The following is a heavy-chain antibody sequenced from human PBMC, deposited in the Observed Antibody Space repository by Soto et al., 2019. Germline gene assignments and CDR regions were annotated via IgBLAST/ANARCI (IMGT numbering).Heavy chain of an antibody. Sequence: CKASGYTFTSYGISWVRQAPGQGLEWMGWISAYNGNTNYAQKLQGRVTMTTDTSTSTAYMELRSLRSDDTAVYYCARGLRGYCSSTSCYGLGFDYWGQGTLVTVSS. V-gene: IGHV1-18*01. D-gene: IGHD2-2*01. CDR3: ARGLRGYCSSTSCYGLGFDY. CDR2: ISAYNGNT. CDR1: GYTFTSYG. J-gene: IGHJ4*02.